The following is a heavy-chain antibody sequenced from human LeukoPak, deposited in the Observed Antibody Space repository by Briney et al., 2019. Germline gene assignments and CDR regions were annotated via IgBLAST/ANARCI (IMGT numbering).Heavy chain of an antibody. V-gene: IGHV3-74*01. J-gene: IGHJ5*02. CDR1: AFPFTSYW. D-gene: IGHD3-16*01. Sequence: PGGSLSLSCAPSAFPFTSYWMQCVRQAPGRGRVCLSLISSDGTTTNYADCGKGRFTISRDNAKNTLYLQMNRLRVEDRAVYYCPTFEGGAWGEGTLVTVSS. CDR3: PTFEGGA. CDR2: ISSDGTTT.